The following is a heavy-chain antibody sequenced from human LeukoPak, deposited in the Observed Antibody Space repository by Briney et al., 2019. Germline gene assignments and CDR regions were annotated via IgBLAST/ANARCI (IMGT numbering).Heavy chain of an antibody. CDR2: IPSGGGT. V-gene: IGHV3-23*01. J-gene: IGHJ3*02. Sequence: HAGGSLRLSCAASGFTFSTYGMSWVRQAPGKGLQWVSTIPSGGGTYYADSVKGRFTISRDNSKKTLYLQMNSLRAGDTAVYYCAKGLLGTEDAFDIWGQGTMLTVSS. CDR1: GFTFSTYG. D-gene: IGHD1-1*01. CDR3: AKGLLGTEDAFDI.